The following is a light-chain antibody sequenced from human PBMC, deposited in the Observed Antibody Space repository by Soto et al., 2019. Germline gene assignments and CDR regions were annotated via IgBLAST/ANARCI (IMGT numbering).Light chain of an antibody. V-gene: IGLV1-40*01. CDR1: SSNIGAGHV. J-gene: IGLJ2*01. CDR2: GSS. CDR3: QSYDNTLSASV. Sequence: QSVLTQPPSVSGAPGQRVTISCTGNSSNIGAGHVVHWYQQFPGRAPNLLIYGSSNRPSGVPDRFSGSKSGTSASLAITGLQAEDEAEYYCQSYDNTLSASVFGGGTKLTVL.